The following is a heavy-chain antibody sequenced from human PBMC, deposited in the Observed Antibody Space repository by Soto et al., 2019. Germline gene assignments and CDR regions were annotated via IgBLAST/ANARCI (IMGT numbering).Heavy chain of an antibody. CDR3: VKDSYADFHRVLSTAEYFFDY. D-gene: IGHD2-2*01. V-gene: IGHV3-9*01. Sequence: EVQLVESGGGLVRPGRSLRLSCTASGFTFDDYAMHWVRQAPGRGLEWVSGITWNSGNIAYADSVKGRFTIARDDANNSLYLQMNSLRPEDTALYYCVKDSYADFHRVLSTAEYFFDYWGHGTLVTVSS. J-gene: IGHJ4*01. CDR2: ITWNSGNI. CDR1: GFTFDDYA.